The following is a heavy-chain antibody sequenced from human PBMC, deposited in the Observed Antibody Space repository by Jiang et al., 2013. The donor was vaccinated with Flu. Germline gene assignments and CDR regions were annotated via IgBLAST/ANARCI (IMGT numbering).Heavy chain of an antibody. D-gene: IGHD6-19*01. CDR2: IYYSGST. J-gene: IGHJ4*02. CDR3: ARRHSSGWTGEDY. Sequence: PGLVKPSETLSLTCTVSGGSISSYYWSWIRQPPGKGLEWIEYIYYSGSTNYNPSLKSRVTISVDTSKNQFSLKLSSVTAADTAVYYCARRHSSGWTGEDYWGQGTLVTVSS. CDR1: GGSISSYY. V-gene: IGHV4-59*08.